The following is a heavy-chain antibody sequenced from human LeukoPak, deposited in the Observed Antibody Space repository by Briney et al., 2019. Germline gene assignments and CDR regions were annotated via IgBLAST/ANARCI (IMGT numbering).Heavy chain of an antibody. CDR2: VNRDGSET. CDR1: GFALSSHW. Sequence: GGSLRLSCAASGFALSSHWMTWARQVPGRGPEWVANVNRDGSETYYLDSVKGRFTISKDNAKNSLYLQMNSLRAEDTALYHCARNNGMDVWGQGTTVIVSS. V-gene: IGHV3-7*03. J-gene: IGHJ6*02. CDR3: ARNNGMDV.